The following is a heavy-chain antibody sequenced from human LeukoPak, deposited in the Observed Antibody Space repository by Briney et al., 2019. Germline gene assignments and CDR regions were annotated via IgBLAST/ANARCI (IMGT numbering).Heavy chain of an antibody. J-gene: IGHJ4*02. V-gene: IGHV4-59*01. CDR3: ARDIYGGYYFDY. CDR2: IYYSGST. D-gene: IGHD4-17*01. Sequence: SETLSLTCTVSGGSISSYYWSWIRQPPGKGLEWIGYIYYSGSTNYDPSLKSRVTISVDTSKNQFSLKLSSVTAAGTAVYYCARDIYGGYYFDYWGQGTLVTVSS. CDR1: GGSISSYY.